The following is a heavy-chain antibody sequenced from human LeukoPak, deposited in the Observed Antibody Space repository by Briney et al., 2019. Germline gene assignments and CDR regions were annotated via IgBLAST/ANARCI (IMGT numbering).Heavy chain of an antibody. D-gene: IGHD1-1*01. CDR3: ARDGVTRRYNMYYYMDV. CDR1: GYSFSDYA. V-gene: IGHV3-30*04. J-gene: IGHJ6*03. Sequence: GGSLRLSCAASGYSFSDYALHWVRQAPGKGLEWVAFVAYDGSSKYYRDSVKGRFITSRDYSRNTLYLQMNSLRGDDTAVYYCARDGVTRRYNMYYYMDVWGKGTTVTVSS. CDR2: VAYDGSSK.